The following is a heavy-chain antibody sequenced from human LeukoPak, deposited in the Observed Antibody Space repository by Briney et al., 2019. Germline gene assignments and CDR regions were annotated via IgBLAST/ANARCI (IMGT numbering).Heavy chain of an antibody. D-gene: IGHD2/OR15-2a*01. CDR3: ARDGVQNFDY. CDR2: ISSSSSYI. V-gene: IGHV3-21*01. J-gene: IGHJ4*02. CDR1: GFTFSSYW. Sequence: GGSLRLSCAASGFTFSSYWMHWVRQAPGKGLEWVSSISSSSSYIYYADSVKGRFTISRDNAKNSLYLQMNSLRAEDTAVYYCARDGVQNFDYWGQGTLVTVSS.